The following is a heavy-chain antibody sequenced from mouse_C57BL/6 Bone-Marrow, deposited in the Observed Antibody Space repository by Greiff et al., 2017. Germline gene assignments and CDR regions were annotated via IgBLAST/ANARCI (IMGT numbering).Heavy chain of an antibody. D-gene: IGHD1-1*01. V-gene: IGHV1-64*01. CDR1: GYTFTSYW. Sequence: QVQLQQPGAELVKPGASVKLSCKASGYTFTSYWMHWVKQRPGQGLEWIGMIHPNSGSTNYNEKFKSKATLTVDKSSSTAYMQLSSPTSEDSAVYYCARPIITTVPYYFDYWGQGTTLTVSS. CDR2: IHPNSGST. J-gene: IGHJ2*01. CDR3: ARPIITTVPYYFDY.